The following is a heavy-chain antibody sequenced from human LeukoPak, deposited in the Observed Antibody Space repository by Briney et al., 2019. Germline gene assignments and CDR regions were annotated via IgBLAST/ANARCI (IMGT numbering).Heavy chain of an antibody. CDR2: ISPHNGNT. D-gene: IGHD6-19*01. V-gene: IGHV1-18*01. CDR1: GYTFTGYA. CDR3: ARSPAVAATRVDY. J-gene: IGHJ4*02. Sequence: ASVKVSCKASGYTFTGYAISWVRQAPGQGLEWMGRISPHNGNTNYAGKFQGRVTMTKDTSTSTAYMEVRSLRSDDTAVYYCARSPAVAATRVDYWGQGTLVTVSS.